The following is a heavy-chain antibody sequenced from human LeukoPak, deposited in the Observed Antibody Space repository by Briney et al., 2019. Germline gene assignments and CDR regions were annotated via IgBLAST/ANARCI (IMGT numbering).Heavy chain of an antibody. Sequence: TGGSLRLSCAASGFTFSSYAMSWVRQAPGKGLEWVSVISWNSGTIAYADSVKGRFTISRDNAKNSLYLQMNSLRAEDTALYYCAKDLAFGITLRRGSNSHKGYWGQGTLVTVSS. CDR2: ISWNSGTI. CDR3: AKDLAFGITLRRGSNSHKGY. CDR1: GFTFSSYA. D-gene: IGHD3-10*01. J-gene: IGHJ4*02. V-gene: IGHV3-9*01.